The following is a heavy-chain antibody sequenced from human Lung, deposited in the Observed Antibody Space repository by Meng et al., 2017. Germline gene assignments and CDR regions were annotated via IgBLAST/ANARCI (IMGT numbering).Heavy chain of an antibody. CDR1: GGSISSRNW. J-gene: IGHJ5*02. CDR3: VRGGQDQAYYDFWSGPFDP. V-gene: IGHV4-4*02. CDR2: IYHSGRT. Sequence: VQLQESGPGLVKPSGTLLLTGAAFGGSISSRNWWSWVRQSPGKGLEWIGEIYHSGRTNYNPSLESRVTISLDKSQNHFSLKVKSVTAADTAVYYCVRGGQDQAYYDFWSGPFDPWGQGTLVTVSS. D-gene: IGHD3-3*01.